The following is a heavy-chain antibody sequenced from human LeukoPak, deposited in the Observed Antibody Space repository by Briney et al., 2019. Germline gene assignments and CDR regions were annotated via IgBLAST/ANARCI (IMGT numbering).Heavy chain of an antibody. CDR2: IYTSGST. V-gene: IGHV4-61*02. D-gene: IGHD6-19*01. CDR3: ARVGQWTLYFDY. J-gene: IGHJ4*02. Sequence: PSETLSLTCTVSGGSISSGSYYWSWIRQPAGKGLGWIGRIYTSGSTNYNPSLKSRVTISVDTSKNQFSLKLSSVTAADTAVYYCARVGQWTLYFDYWGQGTLVTVSS. CDR1: GGSISSGSYY.